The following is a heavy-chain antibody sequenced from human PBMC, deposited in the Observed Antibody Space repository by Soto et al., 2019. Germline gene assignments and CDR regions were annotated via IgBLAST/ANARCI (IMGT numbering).Heavy chain of an antibody. V-gene: IGHV4-34*01. CDR1: GGCLSGYY. Sequence: ETRSLTCAVYGGCLSGYYWSWIRQPPGKGLEWIGEINHSGSTNYNPSLKSRVTISVDTSKNQFSLKLSSVTAADTAVYYCARGHGLDYWGQGTLVTVSS. CDR2: INHSGST. J-gene: IGHJ4*02. D-gene: IGHD4-17*01. CDR3: ARGHGLDY.